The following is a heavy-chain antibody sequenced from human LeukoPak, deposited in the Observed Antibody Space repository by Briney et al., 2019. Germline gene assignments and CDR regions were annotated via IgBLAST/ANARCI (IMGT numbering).Heavy chain of an antibody. D-gene: IGHD2-2*01. CDR1: GGTFSSYA. CDR2: IIPIFGTA. Sequence: GASVKVSCKASGGTFSSYAISWVRQAPGQGLEWMGGIIPIFGTANYAQKFQGRVTITADKSTSTAYMELSSLRSEDTALYYCAKDLRSMPDIIQAFDVWGQGTMVSVSS. V-gene: IGHV1-69*06. CDR3: AKDLRSMPDIIQAFDV. J-gene: IGHJ3*01.